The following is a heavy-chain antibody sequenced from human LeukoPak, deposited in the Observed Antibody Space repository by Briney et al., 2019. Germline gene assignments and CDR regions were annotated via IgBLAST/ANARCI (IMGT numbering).Heavy chain of an antibody. J-gene: IGHJ4*02. Sequence: GGSLRLSCAASGFTVSGNYMSWVRQAPGKGLEWVSSITSSGAGTYYPDSVKGRFTISRDNSENTLYLQMNSLRAEDTAVYYCAKDRPNYYDTSGHYYRRNGDCWGQGTLVTVS. CDR1: GFTVSGNY. D-gene: IGHD3-22*01. V-gene: IGHV3-23*01. CDR2: ITSSGAGT. CDR3: AKDRPNYYDTSGHYYRRNGDC.